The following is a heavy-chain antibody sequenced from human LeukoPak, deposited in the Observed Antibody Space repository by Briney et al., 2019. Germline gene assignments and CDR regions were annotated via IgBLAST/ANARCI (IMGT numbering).Heavy chain of an antibody. CDR1: GFTFSNYG. V-gene: IGHV3-30*18. CDR2: ISYDGSNK. CDR3: AKDPRRYSRTGGYFDY. D-gene: IGHD6-13*01. J-gene: IGHJ4*02. Sequence: PGGSLRLSCAASGFTFSNYGMHWVRQAPGKGLEGVTFISYDGSNKYYADSVKGRFTISRDNSKNTLYLQMISLRTEDTAVYYCAKDPRRYSRTGGYFDYWGQGTLVTVSS.